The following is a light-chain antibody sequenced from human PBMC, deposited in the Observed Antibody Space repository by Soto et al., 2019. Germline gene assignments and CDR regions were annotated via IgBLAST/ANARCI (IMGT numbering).Light chain of an antibody. CDR3: AAWDDSLSGVL. Sequence: QSVLTQPPSASGTPGQRLSISCSGSSSNIGSNYVYWYQQLPGTAPKLLIYRNNQRPSGVPDRFSGSKSGTSASLAISGLRSDDEADYYCAAWDDSLSGVLFGGGTQLTVL. CDR1: SSNIGSNY. CDR2: RNN. J-gene: IGLJ2*01. V-gene: IGLV1-47*01.